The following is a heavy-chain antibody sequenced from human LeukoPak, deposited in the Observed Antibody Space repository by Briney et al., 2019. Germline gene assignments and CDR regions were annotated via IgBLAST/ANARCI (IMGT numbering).Heavy chain of an antibody. D-gene: IGHD5-18*01. J-gene: IGHJ4*02. V-gene: IGHV1-69*13. Sequence: ASVKVSCKASGGTXRSYAISGVRQAPGQGLEWMAGIIPIFGTANYAQKFQGRVTITADESTSTAYMELSSLRCEDTAVYYCARDQGYRYGYGDFDYWGQGTLVTVSS. CDR3: ARDQGYRYGYGDFDY. CDR1: GGTXRSYA. CDR2: IIPIFGTA.